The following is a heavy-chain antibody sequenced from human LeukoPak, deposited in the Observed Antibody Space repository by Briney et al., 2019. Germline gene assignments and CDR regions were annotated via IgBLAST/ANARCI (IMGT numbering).Heavy chain of an antibody. Sequence: PSETLSLTCAVYGGSFSGYYWSWIRQPPGKGLEWIGEVNHSGSTNYNPSLKSRVTISVDTSKNQFSLKLSSVTAADTAVYYCARSRYYYDSSGLDYWGQGTLATVSS. CDR1: GGSFSGYY. D-gene: IGHD3-22*01. CDR3: ARSRYYYDSSGLDY. V-gene: IGHV4-34*01. J-gene: IGHJ4*02. CDR2: VNHSGST.